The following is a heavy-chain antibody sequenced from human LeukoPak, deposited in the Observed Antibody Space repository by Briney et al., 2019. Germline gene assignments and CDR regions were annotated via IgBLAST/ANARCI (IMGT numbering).Heavy chain of an antibody. V-gene: IGHV3-23*01. CDR3: AKDRLRIAARNGDF. CDR2: ISGSVGST. D-gene: IGHD6-13*01. CDR1: GXTFSXFX. Sequence: GXXLXLSCXASGXTFSXFXXSWVRQAPGKGLEWXSAISGSVGSTYYADSVEGRFTISRDTSKNTLYLQMNSLRAEDTAVYYCAKDRLRIAARNGDFWGQGTLVTVSS. J-gene: IGHJ4*02.